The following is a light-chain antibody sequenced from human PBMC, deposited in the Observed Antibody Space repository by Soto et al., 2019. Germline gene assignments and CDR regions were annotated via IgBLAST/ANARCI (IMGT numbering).Light chain of an antibody. V-gene: IGLV1-44*01. CDR3: AAWDDSLNVWV. CDR2: SNN. Sequence: QLVLTQPPSASGTPGQRVTISCSGSSSNIGSNTVNWYQQLPGTAPKLLIYSNNQRPSGVPGRFSGSKSGTSASLAISGLQSEDEADYYCAAWDDSLNVWVFGGGTKLTVL. J-gene: IGLJ3*02. CDR1: SSNIGSNT.